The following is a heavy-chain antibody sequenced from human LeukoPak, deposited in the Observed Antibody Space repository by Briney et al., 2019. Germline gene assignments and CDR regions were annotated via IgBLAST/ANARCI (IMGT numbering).Heavy chain of an antibody. D-gene: IGHD1-1*01. CDR2: ISASGGSI. Sequence: GGSLRLSCAASGFTFSNYAMTWVRQAPGRGLEWVSLISASGGSIYYADSVKGRFTISRDNSKNSLFVQMNSLRAEDTAVYFCAKSRSGSANWALQIFDNWGQGTLVTVSS. V-gene: IGHV3-23*01. J-gene: IGHJ4*02. CDR1: GFTFSNYA. CDR3: AKSRSGSANWALQIFDN.